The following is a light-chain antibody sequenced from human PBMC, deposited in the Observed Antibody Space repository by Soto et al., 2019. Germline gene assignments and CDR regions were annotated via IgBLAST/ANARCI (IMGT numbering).Light chain of an antibody. CDR1: PSDVGVYDY. Sequence: QSVLTQPASVSGSPGQSITIACTGTPSDVGVYDYVSWYQQHQGKAPKLIISDVTKRPSGVSNRFSGSKSGITASLTISGLQAEDESDYYCSSYTSSSTLLFGGGTKLTVL. V-gene: IGLV2-14*03. CDR2: DVT. J-gene: IGLJ3*02. CDR3: SSYTSSSTLL.